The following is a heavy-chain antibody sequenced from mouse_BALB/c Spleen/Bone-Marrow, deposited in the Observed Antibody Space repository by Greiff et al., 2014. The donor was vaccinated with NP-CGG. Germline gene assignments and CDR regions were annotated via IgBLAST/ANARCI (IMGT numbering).Heavy chain of an antibody. CDR1: GYTFTSYV. D-gene: IGHD2-10*02. CDR3: ARKVWYYAMDY. J-gene: IGHJ4*01. Sequence: EVKLQESGPELVKPGASVKMSCKASGYTFTSYVMHWVKQKPGQGLEWIGYINPYNDGTKYNEKFKGKATLTSDKSSSTAYMELSSLASEDSAVYCCARKVWYYAMDYWGQGTSVTVSS. CDR2: INPYNDGT. V-gene: IGHV1-14*01.